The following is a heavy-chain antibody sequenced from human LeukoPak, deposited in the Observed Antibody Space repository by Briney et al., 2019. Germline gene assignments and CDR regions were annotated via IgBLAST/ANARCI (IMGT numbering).Heavy chain of an antibody. J-gene: IGHJ4*02. CDR1: AFTFSSYG. D-gene: IGHD5-12*01. Sequence: PGRSLRLSCAASAFTFSSYGMHWVRQAPGKGLEWVAVIWYDGSNKYYADSVKGRFTISRDNSKNTLYLQMNSLRAGDTAVYYCARDTGYHTFDYWGQGTLVTVSS. CDR3: ARDTGYHTFDY. CDR2: IWYDGSNK. V-gene: IGHV3-33*01.